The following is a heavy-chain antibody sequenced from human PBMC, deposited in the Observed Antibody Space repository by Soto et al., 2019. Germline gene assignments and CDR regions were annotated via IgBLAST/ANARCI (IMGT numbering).Heavy chain of an antibody. CDR2: FDPEDGET. J-gene: IGHJ6*02. D-gene: IGHD6-19*01. Sequence: GASVKVSCKVSGYTLTELSMHWVRQAPGKGLEWMGGFDPEDGETIYAQKFQGRVTMTEDTSTDTAYMELSSLRSEDTAVYYCATFGRWLVRGEYYYYYYGMDVWGQGTTVTVSS. CDR1: GYTLTELS. V-gene: IGHV1-24*01. CDR3: ATFGRWLVRGEYYYYYYGMDV.